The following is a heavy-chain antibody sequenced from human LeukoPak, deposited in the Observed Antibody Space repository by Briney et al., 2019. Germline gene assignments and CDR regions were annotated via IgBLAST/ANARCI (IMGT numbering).Heavy chain of an antibody. CDR2: ITWNSGSI. D-gene: IGHD3-16*01. CDR1: GFTFDDYA. V-gene: IGHV3-9*01. CDR3: ARALGGDYVGY. Sequence: GGSLRLSCAASGFTFDDYAMHWVRQAPGKGLEWVSGITWNSGSIGYADSVKGRFTISRDNAKNSLYLQMNSLRAEDTAVYYCARALGGDYVGYWGQGTLVTVSS. J-gene: IGHJ4*02.